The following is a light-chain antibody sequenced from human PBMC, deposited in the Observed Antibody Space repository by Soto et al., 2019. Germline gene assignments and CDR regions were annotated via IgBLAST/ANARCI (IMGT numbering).Light chain of an antibody. V-gene: IGLV1-44*01. CDR1: SSNIGSNT. CDR2: SNN. Sequence: QSALTQPHSASGTPGQRVTISCSGSSSNIGSNTVNWYQQLPGTAPKLLIYSNNQRPSGVPDRFSGSKSGTSASLAISGLQSEDEADYYCAAWDDSLNGDVVFGGGTKLTVL. CDR3: AAWDDSLNGDVV. J-gene: IGLJ2*01.